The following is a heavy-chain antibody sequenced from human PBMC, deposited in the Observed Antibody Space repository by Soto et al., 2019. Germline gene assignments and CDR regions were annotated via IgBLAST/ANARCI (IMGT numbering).Heavy chain of an antibody. V-gene: IGHV6-1*01. D-gene: IGHD3-22*01. CDR3: ARETEYYYDSSGYPNYYYGMDV. Sequence: LSLTCAISGDSVSSNSAAWNWIRQSPSRGLEWLGRTYYRSKWYNDYAVSVKSRITINPDTSKNQFSLQLNSVTPEDTAVYYCARETEYYYDSSGYPNYYYGMDVWGQGTTVTVS. J-gene: IGHJ6*02. CDR1: GDSVSSNSAA. CDR2: TYYRSKWYN.